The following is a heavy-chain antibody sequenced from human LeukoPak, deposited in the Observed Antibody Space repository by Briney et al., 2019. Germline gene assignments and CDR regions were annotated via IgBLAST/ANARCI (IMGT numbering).Heavy chain of an antibody. CDR3: ARDSSGHRPEYFQH. J-gene: IGHJ1*01. CDR2: INPSGGST. CDR1: GYTFTSYY. V-gene: IGHV1-46*01. Sequence: ASVKVSCKASGYTFTSYYMHWVRQAPGQGLEGMGIINPSGGSTSYAQKFQGRVTMTRDTSTSTVCMELSSRRSEDTAVYYCARDSSGHRPEYFQHWGQGTLVTVSS. D-gene: IGHD3-22*01.